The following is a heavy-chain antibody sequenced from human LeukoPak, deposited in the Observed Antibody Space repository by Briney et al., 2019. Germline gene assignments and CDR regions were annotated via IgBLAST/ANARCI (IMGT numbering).Heavy chain of an antibody. CDR1: GGSISSSSYY. Sequence: ASETLSLTCTVSGGSISSSSYYWGWIRQPPGKGLEWIGSIYYSGSTYYNPSLKSRVTISVDTSKNQFSLKLSSVTAADTAVYYCARGGQWFDPWGQGTLVTVSS. V-gene: IGHV4-39*07. CDR2: IYYSGST. J-gene: IGHJ5*02. CDR3: ARGGQWFDP.